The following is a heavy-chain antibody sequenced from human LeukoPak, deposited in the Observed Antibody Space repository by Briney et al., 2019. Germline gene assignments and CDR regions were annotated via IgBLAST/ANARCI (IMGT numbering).Heavy chain of an antibody. CDR1: GFTFSGYS. CDR2: IISSSSTI. CDR3: ARDRYTRRYFDY. V-gene: IGHV3-48*01. J-gene: IGHJ4*02. D-gene: IGHD6-13*01. Sequence: PGGSLRLSCAASGFTFSGYSMNWVRQAPGKGLEWVSYIISSSSTIYYADSVKGRFTISRDNAKNSLYLQMNSLRAEDTAVYYCARDRYTRRYFDYWGQGTLVTASS.